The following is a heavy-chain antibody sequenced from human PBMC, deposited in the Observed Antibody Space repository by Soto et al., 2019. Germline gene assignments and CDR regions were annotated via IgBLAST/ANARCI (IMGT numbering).Heavy chain of an antibody. V-gene: IGHV4-34*01. CDR1: GGSFSGYY. CDR2: INHSGST. Sequence: QVQLQQWGAGLLKPSETLSLTCAVYGGSFSGYYWSWIRQPPGKGLEWIGEINHSGSTNYNPSLKRRVTITVDTAKNQFTLKLSSVTAADTAVYYCARVYSSSSDYYYYMDVWGKGTTVTVSS. J-gene: IGHJ6*03. D-gene: IGHD6-6*01. CDR3: ARVYSSSSDYYYYMDV.